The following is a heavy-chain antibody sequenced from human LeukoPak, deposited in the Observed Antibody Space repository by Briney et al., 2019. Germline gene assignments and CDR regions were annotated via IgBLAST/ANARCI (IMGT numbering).Heavy chain of an antibody. CDR3: ARVPYGDYEYYFDY. CDR2: ISSSSSYI. D-gene: IGHD4-17*01. CDR1: GFTFSSYS. Sequence: KPGGSLRLSCAASGFTFSSYSMNWVRQAPGKGLEWVSSISSSSSYIYYADSVKGRFTISRDNAKNSLYLQMNSLRAEDTAVYYCARVPYGDYEYYFDYWGRGTLVTVSS. J-gene: IGHJ4*02. V-gene: IGHV3-21*01.